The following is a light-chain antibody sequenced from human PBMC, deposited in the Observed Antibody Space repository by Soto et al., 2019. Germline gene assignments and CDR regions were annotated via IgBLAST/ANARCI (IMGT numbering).Light chain of an antibody. Sequence: DIVMTQSPLSLPVTPGEPASISCRSSQSLLHSNGYNYLDWYLQKPGQSPQLLIYLGSNRASGVPDRFSGSGSGTDFTLKISRVEAEDVGVYYCMQAIQYPRTFGQGTKVEIK. J-gene: IGKJ1*01. CDR2: LGS. CDR3: MQAIQYPRT. CDR1: QSLLHSNGYNY. V-gene: IGKV2-28*01.